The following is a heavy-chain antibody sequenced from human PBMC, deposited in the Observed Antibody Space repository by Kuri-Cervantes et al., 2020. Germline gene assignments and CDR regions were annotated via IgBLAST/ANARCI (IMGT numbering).Heavy chain of an antibody. CDR2: IYYSGST. CDR1: GGSISSYY. CDR3: ARDAGDGSYVAIDY. J-gene: IGHJ4*02. D-gene: IGHD1-26*01. Sequence: SETLSLTCTVSGGSISSYYWSWIRQPPGKGLEWIGYIYYSGSTNYNPSLKSRVTISVDTSKNQFSLKLSSVTAADTAVYYCARDAGDGSYVAIDYWGQGTLVTVSS. V-gene: IGHV4-59*01.